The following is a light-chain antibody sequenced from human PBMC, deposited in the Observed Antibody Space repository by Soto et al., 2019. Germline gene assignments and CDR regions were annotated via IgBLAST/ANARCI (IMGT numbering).Light chain of an antibody. V-gene: IGKV1-27*01. J-gene: IGKJ1*01. CDR2: AAS. Sequence: DIQMTQSPSSLSASVGDRVTITCRESQGISNFLAWYQQRPGQVPKLLIYAASTLQSWVPSRFSASGSGTDFTLTISSLQPEDVATYYCQRYIGASTFGQGTKVEIK. CDR1: QGISNF. CDR3: QRYIGAST.